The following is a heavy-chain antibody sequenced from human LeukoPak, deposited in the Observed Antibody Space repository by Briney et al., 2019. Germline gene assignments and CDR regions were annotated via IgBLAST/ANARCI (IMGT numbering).Heavy chain of an antibody. Sequence: SETLSLTCTVSGGSISSYFWSWVRQPKGKGLKWIGYVYYSGSTSYNASLKSRVTISVDTSKTQFSLRLSSVTAADTAVYYCARHLGPGWHAMDVWGQGTTVTVSS. V-gene: IGHV4-59*08. CDR1: GGSISSYF. CDR2: VYYSGST. J-gene: IGHJ6*02. CDR3: ARHLGPGWHAMDV. D-gene: IGHD2-15*01.